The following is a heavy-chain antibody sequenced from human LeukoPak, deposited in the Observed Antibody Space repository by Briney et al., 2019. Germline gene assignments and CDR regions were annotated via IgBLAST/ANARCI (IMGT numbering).Heavy chain of an antibody. CDR1: GFTFSSYS. V-gene: IGHV3-21*01. CDR3: ARAIAVAGTDY. CDR2: ISSSSSYI. D-gene: IGHD6-19*01. Sequence: GSLRLSCAASGFTFSSYSMNWVRQAPGKGLEWVSSISSSSSYIYYADSVKGRFTISRDNAKNSLYLQMNSLRAEDTAVYYCARAIAVAGTDYWGQGTLVTVSS. J-gene: IGHJ4*02.